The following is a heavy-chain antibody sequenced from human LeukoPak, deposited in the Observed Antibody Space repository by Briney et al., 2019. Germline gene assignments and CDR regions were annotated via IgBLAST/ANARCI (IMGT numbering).Heavy chain of an antibody. CDR3: ARFTNMDV. CDR1: GFIFSSFE. V-gene: IGHV3-48*03. CDR2: ISSSGTTI. Sequence: GGSLRLSCAASGFIFSSFEMNWVRQAPGKGLEWVSYISSSGTTIYYADSVKGRFTISRDNAKNSLYLQLNSLRAEDTAVYYCARFTNMDVWGKGTTVTVSS. J-gene: IGHJ6*03.